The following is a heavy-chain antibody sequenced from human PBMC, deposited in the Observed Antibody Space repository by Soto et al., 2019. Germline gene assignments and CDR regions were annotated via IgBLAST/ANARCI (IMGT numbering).Heavy chain of an antibody. D-gene: IGHD3-16*01. V-gene: IGHV3-23*01. CDR2: VNGDGTAT. Sequence: EVQLLESGGGLVQPGGSLRLSCAASGLRVSSFAMTWVRQAPGKGLEWISSVNGDGTATYYANSVKGRFTISSDTSKNTLYLQMDSWRAEDSAVYYFAKITRSWGQGTLVTVSS. J-gene: IGHJ4*02. CDR3: AKITRS. CDR1: GLRVSSFA.